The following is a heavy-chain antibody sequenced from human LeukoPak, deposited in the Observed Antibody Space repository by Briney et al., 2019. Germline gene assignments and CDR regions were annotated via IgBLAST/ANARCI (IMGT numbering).Heavy chain of an antibody. Sequence: SETLSLTCTVSGGSISSSSYYWGWIRQPPGKGLEWIGSIYYSGSTYYNPSLKSRVTISVDTSKNQFSLKLSSVTAADTAVYSCARVKRDYYDSSDDAFDIWGQGTMVTVSS. V-gene: IGHV4-39*07. CDR3: ARVKRDYYDSSDDAFDI. J-gene: IGHJ3*02. CDR1: GGSISSSSYY. D-gene: IGHD3-22*01. CDR2: IYYSGST.